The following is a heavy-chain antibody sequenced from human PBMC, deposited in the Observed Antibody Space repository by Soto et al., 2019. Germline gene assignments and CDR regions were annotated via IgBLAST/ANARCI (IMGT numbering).Heavy chain of an antibody. V-gene: IGHV1-18*01. Sequence: QGHLVQSGAEVKKPGTSVKVSCKASGYTFTRYGISWVRQAPGQGLEWMGWISGYNGDTNYAQNLQRRVTMTIDTSTSTAYMELRSLTSDDTAVYYCAKNGQPPYYYYGLDVWGHGTTVTVSS. J-gene: IGHJ6*02. CDR3: AKNGQPPYYYYGLDV. CDR1: GYTFTRYG. CDR2: ISGYNGDT. D-gene: IGHD2-8*01.